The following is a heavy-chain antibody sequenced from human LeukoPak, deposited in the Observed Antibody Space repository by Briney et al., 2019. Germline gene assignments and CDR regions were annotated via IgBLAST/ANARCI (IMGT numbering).Heavy chain of an antibody. CDR2: IYPGDSDT. CDR1: GYSFTSYW. V-gene: IGHV5-51*01. Sequence: GESLKISCKGSGYSFTSYWIAWVRQMPGKGLEWMGIIYPGDSDTRYSPSFQGQVTISADKSISTAYLQWSSLKASDTAMYYCARHAFPVVPAAVGTDWFDPWGQGTLVTVSS. CDR3: ARHAFPVVPAAVGTDWFDP. D-gene: IGHD2-2*01. J-gene: IGHJ5*02.